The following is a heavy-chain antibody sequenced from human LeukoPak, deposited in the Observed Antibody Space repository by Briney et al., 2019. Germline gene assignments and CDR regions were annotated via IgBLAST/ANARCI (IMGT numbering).Heavy chain of an antibody. CDR3: ARDRYYDSSGTNPGERALEI. Sequence: GASVKVSCKTSGYPFVAYCIHWVRQAPGQGLEWMARINPNGAVTKIAQKFQGRITVSRDTSITTAYMELSGLISDDTALYYCARDRYYDSSGTNPGERALEIWGQGTMITVSS. CDR1: GYPFVAYC. J-gene: IGHJ3*02. V-gene: IGHV1-2*02. D-gene: IGHD3-22*01. CDR2: INPNGAVT.